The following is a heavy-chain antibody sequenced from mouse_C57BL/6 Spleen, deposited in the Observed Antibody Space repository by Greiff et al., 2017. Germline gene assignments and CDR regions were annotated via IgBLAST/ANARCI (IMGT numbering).Heavy chain of an antibody. CDR3: ARQANWSWFAY. V-gene: IGHV5-6*02. CDR1: GFTFSSYG. Sequence: DVMLVESGGDLVKPGGSLKLSCAASGFTFSSYGMSWVRQTPDKRLEWVATISSGGSYTYYPDSVTGRFTISRDNAKNTLYLQMSSLKSEDTAMYYCARQANWSWFAYWGQGTLVTVSA. J-gene: IGHJ3*01. D-gene: IGHD4-1*01. CDR2: ISSGGSYT.